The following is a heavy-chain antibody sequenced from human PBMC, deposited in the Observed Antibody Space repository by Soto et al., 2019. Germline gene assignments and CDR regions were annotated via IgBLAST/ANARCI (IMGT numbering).Heavy chain of an antibody. Sequence: GGSLRLSCAASGFTFSSYSMNWVRQAPGKGLEWVSSISSSGSFIYYADSVKGRFTISRDNAENSLYLQMSSLRAEDTAVYYCARDSSGSYSFYFAYWAPGTLVTVSP. CDR3: ARDSSGSYSFYFAY. CDR2: ISSSGSFI. CDR1: GFTFSSYS. D-gene: IGHD1-26*01. V-gene: IGHV3-21*01. J-gene: IGHJ4*02.